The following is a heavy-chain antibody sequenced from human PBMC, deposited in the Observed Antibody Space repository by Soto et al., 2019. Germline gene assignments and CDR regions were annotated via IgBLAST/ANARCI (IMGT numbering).Heavy chain of an antibody. V-gene: IGHV3-21*01. CDR3: ARDIWGYDFYVVTRSYYYGMDV. D-gene: IGHD3-3*01. CDR1: GFTFSSYS. CDR2: ISSSSSYI. J-gene: IGHJ6*02. Sequence: EVQLVESGGGLVKPGGSLRLSCAASGFTFSSYSMNWVRQAPGKGLEWVSSISSSSSYIYYADSVKGRFTISRDNAKNTLYLQMNSLRAEDTAVYYCARDIWGYDFYVVTRSYYYGMDVWGQGTTVTVSS.